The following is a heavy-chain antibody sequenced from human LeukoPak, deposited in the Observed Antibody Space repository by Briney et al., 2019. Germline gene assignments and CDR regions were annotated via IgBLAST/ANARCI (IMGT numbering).Heavy chain of an antibody. V-gene: IGHV4-34*01. CDR2: INHSGST. CDR3: ARVKDPGGYYYYYYMDV. Sequence: SETLSLTCGIYSGSFSGYFWSWIRQPPGKGLEWIGEINHSGSTNYNPSLKSRVTISVDTSKNQFSLKLSSVTAADTAMYYCARVKDPGGYYYYYYMDVWGKGTTVTVSS. CDR1: SGSFSGYF. J-gene: IGHJ6*03. D-gene: IGHD3-16*01.